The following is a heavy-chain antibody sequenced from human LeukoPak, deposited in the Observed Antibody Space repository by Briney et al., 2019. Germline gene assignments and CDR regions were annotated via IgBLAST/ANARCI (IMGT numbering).Heavy chain of an antibody. D-gene: IGHD1-26*01. CDR1: GFTLSNYG. Sequence: PGGSLRLSCAASGFTLSNYGIHWVRQAPGKGLEWVAFIRFDGTTKNYADSVKGRFIISRDTSKNTVYVQMNSLSAEDTAVYYCARGPEDISGTYYLHYLGSWGQGTLVTVSS. V-gene: IGHV3-30*02. J-gene: IGHJ5*02. CDR3: ARGPEDISGTYYLHYLGS. CDR2: IRFDGTTK.